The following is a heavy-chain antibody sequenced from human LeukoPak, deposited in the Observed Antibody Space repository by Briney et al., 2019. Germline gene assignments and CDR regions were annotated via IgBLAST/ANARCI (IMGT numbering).Heavy chain of an antibody. J-gene: IGHJ6*03. CDR2: IYHSGST. V-gene: IGHV4-38-2*02. Sequence: ASETLSLTCTVSGYSFSSGYYWGWIRQPPGKGLEWIGSIYHSGSTYYNPPLKSRVTISVDTSKNQFSLKLSSVTAADTAVYYCARGAITIFGVVINYMDVWGKGTTVTVSS. CDR1: GYSFSSGYY. CDR3: ARGAITIFGVVINYMDV. D-gene: IGHD3-3*01.